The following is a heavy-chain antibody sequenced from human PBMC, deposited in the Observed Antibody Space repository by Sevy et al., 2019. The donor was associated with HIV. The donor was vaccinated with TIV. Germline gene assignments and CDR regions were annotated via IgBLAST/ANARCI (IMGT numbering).Heavy chain of an antibody. CDR3: ARSPPVIVVPGAPSWFDP. J-gene: IGHJ5*02. Sequence: SEILSLTCAVHDGSFSGYYWNWIRQLPGKGLEWIGEINESGITYYNPSLKSRFTISVDTSKKQFSLKLNSVTAVDSAVYFCARSPPVIVVPGAPSWFDPWGQGTLVTVSS. V-gene: IGHV4-34*01. CDR2: INESGIT. CDR1: DGSFSGYY. D-gene: IGHD2-2*01.